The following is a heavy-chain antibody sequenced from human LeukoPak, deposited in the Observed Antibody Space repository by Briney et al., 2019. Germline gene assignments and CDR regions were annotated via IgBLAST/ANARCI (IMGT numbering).Heavy chain of an antibody. V-gene: IGHV3-7*01. J-gene: IGHJ4*02. Sequence: GGSLRLSCAASGFTFSTYWMSLVRQAPGKGLEWVANIKRDGSERHYVDSVKGRFSVSRDNAKNSLYLQMDSLRVEDTAVYYCTRVSELSHDYWGQGTLVTVSS. CDR2: IKRDGSER. D-gene: IGHD1-7*01. CDR3: TRVSELSHDY. CDR1: GFTFSTYW.